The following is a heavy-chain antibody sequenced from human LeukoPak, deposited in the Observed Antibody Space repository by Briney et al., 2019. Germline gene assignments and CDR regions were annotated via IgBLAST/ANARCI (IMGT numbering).Heavy chain of an antibody. CDR1: GFTFSSYA. J-gene: IGHJ4*02. V-gene: IGHV3-21*01. CDR3: ARDAYDFWSGYPQYYFDY. D-gene: IGHD3-3*01. Sequence: PGGSLRLSCAASGFTFSSYAMHWVRQAPGKGLEWVSSISSSSSYIYYADSVKGRFTISRDNAKNSLYLQMNSLRAEDTAVYYCARDAYDFWSGYPQYYFDYWGQGTLVTVSS. CDR2: ISSSSSYI.